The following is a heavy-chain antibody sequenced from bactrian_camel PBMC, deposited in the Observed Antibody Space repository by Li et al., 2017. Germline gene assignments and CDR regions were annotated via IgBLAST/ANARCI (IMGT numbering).Heavy chain of an antibody. CDR1: GKDPLYLC. V-gene: IGHV3S53*01. J-gene: IGHJ4*01. D-gene: IGHD2*01. Sequence: SVQDGASLRLSCAVSGKDPLYLCMGWFRQAPGKGREGVAEIDDYGVKSYADSVKGRFTISRDRNTVYLQMNSLKPEDTAVYYCAANFGPYCSGPYLARRANFEGQGTQVTVS. CDR2: IDDYGVK.